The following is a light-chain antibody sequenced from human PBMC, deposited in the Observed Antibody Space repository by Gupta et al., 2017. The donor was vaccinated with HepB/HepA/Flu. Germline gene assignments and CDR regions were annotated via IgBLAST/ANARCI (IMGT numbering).Light chain of an antibody. CDR3: QQYYSTPLIT. V-gene: IGKV4-1*01. Sequence: DIVMTQSPDSLAGFLGERATISCKSSQSVLYSSNNKNYLAWYQQKPGQPPKLLIYWASTRESGVPDRFSGSGSGTDFTLTISSLQAEDVAVYYCQQYYSTPLITFGPGTKVDIK. CDR1: QSVLYSSNNKNY. J-gene: IGKJ3*01. CDR2: WAS.